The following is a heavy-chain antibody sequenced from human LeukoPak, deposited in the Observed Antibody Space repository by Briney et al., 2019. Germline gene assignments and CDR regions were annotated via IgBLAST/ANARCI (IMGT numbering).Heavy chain of an antibody. CDR1: GGSINSGGCY. D-gene: IGHD1-14*01. CDR3: ARENPNWFDP. Sequence: PSETLSLTCTVSGGSINSGGCYWSWIRQHPEKGLEWIGYIYYSGSTYYNPSLKSRPSISIDTSKNQFSLKLSSVTAADTAVYYCARENPNWFDPWGQGTLVTVSS. V-gene: IGHV4-31*03. CDR2: IYYSGST. J-gene: IGHJ5*02.